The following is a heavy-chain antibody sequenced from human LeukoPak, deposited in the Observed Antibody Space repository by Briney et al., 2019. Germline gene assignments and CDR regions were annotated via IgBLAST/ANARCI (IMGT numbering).Heavy chain of an antibody. CDR1: GGSISSYY. CDR2: IYYSGST. CDR3: ARAASNYDFWSGYYSGGFDY. J-gene: IGHJ4*02. Sequence: SETLSLTCTVSGGSISSYYWSWIRQPPGKGLEWIGYIYYSGSTNYNPSLKSRVTISVDTSKNQFSLKLSSVTAADKAVYYCARAASNYDFWSGYYSGGFDYWGQGTLVTVSS. D-gene: IGHD3-3*01. V-gene: IGHV4-59*01.